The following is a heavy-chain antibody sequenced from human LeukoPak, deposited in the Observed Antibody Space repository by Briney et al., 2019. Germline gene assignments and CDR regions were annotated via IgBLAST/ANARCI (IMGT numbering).Heavy chain of an antibody. D-gene: IGHD5-18*01. CDR1: GFTFDDYA. Sequence: GGPLRLSCAASGFTFDDYAMHWVRQAPGKGLEWVSGISWSSGSIGYADSVKGRFTISRDNAKNSLYLQMNSLRAEDTALYYCAKGTAMAYFDYWGQGTLVTVSS. CDR3: AKGTAMAYFDY. V-gene: IGHV3-9*01. CDR2: ISWSSGSI. J-gene: IGHJ4*02.